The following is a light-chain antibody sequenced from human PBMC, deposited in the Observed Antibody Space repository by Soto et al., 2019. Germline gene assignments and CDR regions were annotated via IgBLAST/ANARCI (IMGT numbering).Light chain of an antibody. CDR1: QSISSY. J-gene: IGKJ5*01. CDR3: QHRSNWPIT. CDR2: DAS. Sequence: EIVLTQSPATLSLSPGERATLSCRASQSISSYLVWYQQKPGQAPRXLIYDASNRATGIPARFSGIGSGTDFTLNISSLEPEDGAVYEGQHRSNWPITFGQGTRLEIK. V-gene: IGKV3-11*01.